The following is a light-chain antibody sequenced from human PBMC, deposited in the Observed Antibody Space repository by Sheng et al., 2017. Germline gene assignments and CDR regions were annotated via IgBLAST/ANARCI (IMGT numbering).Light chain of an antibody. CDR1: NSNIGSNY. CDR2: TNS. CDR3: QSADSSGPSYVV. Sequence: QSVLTQPPSASGAPGQRVTISCSGSNSNIGSNYVYWYQQFPGTAPKLLIYTNSQRPSGIPDRFSGSSSGNTASLTITGAQAEDEADYFCQSADSSGPSYVVFGGGTKLTVL. J-gene: IGLJ2*01. V-gene: IGLV1-47*01.